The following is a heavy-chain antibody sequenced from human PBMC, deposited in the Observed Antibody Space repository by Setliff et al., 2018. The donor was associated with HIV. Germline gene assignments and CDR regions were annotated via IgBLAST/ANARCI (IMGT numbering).Heavy chain of an antibody. CDR3: ARDCCDSVKCYLYNWFDP. CDR1: GYSFSSHP. V-gene: IGHV1-3*04. J-gene: IGHJ5*02. CDR2: IKTGNGDT. Sequence: ASVKVSCKTSGYSFSSHPIHWVRQAPGQRPEWMGWIKTGNGDTQYSQKFRDRVTITRDTSADTVYMELSRLRSEDTAVYYCARDCCDSVKCYLYNWFDPWGQGTLVTVSS. D-gene: IGHD3-22*01.